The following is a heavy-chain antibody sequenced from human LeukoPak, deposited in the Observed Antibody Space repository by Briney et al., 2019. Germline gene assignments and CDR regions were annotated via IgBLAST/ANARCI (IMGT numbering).Heavy chain of an antibody. Sequence: GGSLRLSCAASGFTFDDYAMHWVRQAPGKGLEWVSGISWNSGSIGYADSVKGRFTISRDNAKNTLYLQMDSLRVEDTAVYYCAKDLATVVRGFDYWGQGTLVTVSS. J-gene: IGHJ4*02. CDR3: AKDLATVVRGFDY. V-gene: IGHV3-9*01. CDR1: GFTFDDYA. CDR2: ISWNSGSI. D-gene: IGHD4-17*01.